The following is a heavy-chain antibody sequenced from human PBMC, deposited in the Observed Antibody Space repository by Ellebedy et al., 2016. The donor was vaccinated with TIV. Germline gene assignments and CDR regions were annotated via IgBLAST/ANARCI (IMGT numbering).Heavy chain of an antibody. V-gene: IGHV3-7*01. J-gene: IGHJ6*02. CDR2: IKKDGSEK. Sequence: PGGSLRLSCVASGITLRKYAMSWVRQAPGKGLEWVANIKKDGSEKYYVDSVKGRFAISRDNAKNSLYLQMNSLRAEDTAVYYCAREYYYGMDVWGQGTTVTVSS. CDR1: GITLRKYA. CDR3: AREYYYGMDV.